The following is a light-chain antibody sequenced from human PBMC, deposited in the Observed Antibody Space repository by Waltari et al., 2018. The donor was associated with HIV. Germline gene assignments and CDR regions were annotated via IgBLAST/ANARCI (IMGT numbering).Light chain of an antibody. CDR3: QQYATSPRT. J-gene: IGKJ1*01. CDR1: QSVRSRS. CDR2: GAS. V-gene: IGKV3-20*01. Sequence: EIVLTQSPGTLSSSPGERATLPCRASQSVRSRSLAWYQQRPGQAPRLLISGASSRAPGIPDRFSGSGSGTDFSLTISRLEPEDCAVYYCQQYATSPRTFGQGTKVEIK.